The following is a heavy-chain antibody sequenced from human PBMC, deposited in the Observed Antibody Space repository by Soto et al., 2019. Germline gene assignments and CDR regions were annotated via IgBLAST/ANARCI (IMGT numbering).Heavy chain of an antibody. V-gene: IGHV3-64*01. D-gene: IGHD5-12*01. J-gene: IGHJ6*02. Sequence: GRFTISRDNSKNTLYLQMGSLTDEDMAVYYCARSFWWGGYDYGYYGLDVWGQGTTVTVSS. CDR3: ARSFWWGGYDYGYYGLDV.